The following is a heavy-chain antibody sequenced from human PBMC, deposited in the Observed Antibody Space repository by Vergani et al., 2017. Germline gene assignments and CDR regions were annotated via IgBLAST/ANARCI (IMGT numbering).Heavy chain of an antibody. CDR1: GGSFSTGGQS. D-gene: IGHD2-21*01. CDR3: SRDGGEYDKDALDV. Sequence: QVQLQESGPGLVKPSQTLSLTCTVSGGSFSTGGQSWTWLRQSAGKGLEWIGRIYTSGATNYNPSLRSRAIMSVDASKKPFSLKLTSVTAADTAVYYGSRDGGEYDKDALDVCGQGTKVTVTS. CDR2: IYTSGAT. V-gene: IGHV4-61*02. J-gene: IGHJ3*01.